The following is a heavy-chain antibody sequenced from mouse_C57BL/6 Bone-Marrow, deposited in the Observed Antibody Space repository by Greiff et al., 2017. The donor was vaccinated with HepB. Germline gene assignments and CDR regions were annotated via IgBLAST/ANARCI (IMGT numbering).Heavy chain of an antibody. CDR1: GYTFTDYE. J-gene: IGHJ3*01. CDR2: IDTETGGT. Sequence: QVQLQQSGAELVRPGASVTLSCKASGYTFTDYEMHWVKQTPVHGLEWIGAIDTETGGTAYNQKFKGKAILTADKSSSTAYMELRSLTSEDSAVYYCTREGGLRRVFAYWGQGTLVTVSA. CDR3: TREGGLRRVFAY. V-gene: IGHV1-15*01. D-gene: IGHD2-4*01.